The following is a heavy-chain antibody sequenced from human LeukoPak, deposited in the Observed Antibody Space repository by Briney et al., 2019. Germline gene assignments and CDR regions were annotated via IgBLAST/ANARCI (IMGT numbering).Heavy chain of an antibody. D-gene: IGHD2-2*01. CDR1: GGSISSTSYY. CDR2: IDYCGST. J-gene: IGHJ6*03. CDR3: ARHTIPGPAYYYYYMDV. Sequence: SETLSLTCTVSGGSISSTSYYWGWIRQPPGKGLEWIGTIDYCGSTYYNPSLGSRVTISVDMSKNQFSLKLRSVTAADTAVYYCARHTIPGPAYYYYYMDVWGKGTTVTVSS. V-gene: IGHV4-39*01.